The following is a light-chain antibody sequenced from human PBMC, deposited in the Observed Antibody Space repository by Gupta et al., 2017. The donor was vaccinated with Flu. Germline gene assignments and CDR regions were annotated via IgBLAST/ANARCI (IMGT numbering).Light chain of an antibody. Sequence: VDRVTIPCRASHGISTYLNWYQQKPGKAPNLLIYAASTLQGGVPSRFTGSGSGTDFTLTISSLQPEDFAIYYCQQSYSTPLTFGPGTKVDIK. J-gene: IGKJ3*01. CDR3: QQSYSTPLT. V-gene: IGKV1-39*01. CDR1: HGISTY. CDR2: AAS.